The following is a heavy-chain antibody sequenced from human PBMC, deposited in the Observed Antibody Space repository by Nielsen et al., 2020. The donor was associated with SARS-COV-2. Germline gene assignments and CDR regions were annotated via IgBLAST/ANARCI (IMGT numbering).Heavy chain of an antibody. V-gene: IGHV4-39*02. CDR1: GGSISGSNFY. J-gene: IGHJ4*02. D-gene: IGHD2-2*01. CDR3: ATEDSSSCHDS. CDR2: IYYTGST. Sequence: SETLSLTCTVSGGSISGSNFYWGWVRKPPGKGLEWIAAIYYTGSTYYTPSLKSRVTISVDTSKKQYSLKLSSVTAADTAVYYCATEDSSSCHDSWVQGTLVTVSS.